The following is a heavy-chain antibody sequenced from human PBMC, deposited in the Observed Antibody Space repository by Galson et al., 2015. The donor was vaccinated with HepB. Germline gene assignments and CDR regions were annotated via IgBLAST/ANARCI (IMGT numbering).Heavy chain of an antibody. V-gene: IGHV1-18*01. CDR3: ARDSEGPAVTATYFDY. CDR2: ISAYNGNT. Sequence: SVKVSCKASGYTFTSYGISWVRQAPGQGLEWMGWISAYNGNTNYAQKLQGRVTMTTDTSTSTAYMELRSLRSDDTAVYYCARDSEGPAVTATYFDYWGQGTLVTVSS. D-gene: IGHD2-21*02. CDR1: GYTFTSYG. J-gene: IGHJ4*02.